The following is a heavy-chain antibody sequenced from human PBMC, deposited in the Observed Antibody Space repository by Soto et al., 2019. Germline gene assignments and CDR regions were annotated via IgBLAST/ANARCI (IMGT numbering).Heavy chain of an antibody. D-gene: IGHD3-16*01. CDR3: AGGPRYWGFAL. CDR1: GGSSRAYH. V-gene: IGHV4-34*01. Sequence: GELQQWGTGLLKPSATLSLNCSVYGGSSRAYHWSGIRQSPGEGLDRIGEFSYSWSLTCNTSLKGRATDSLDTSTNNFSLTVTSVTAAATAVYFGAGGPRYWGFALWGRGTLVTVSS. J-gene: IGHJ2*01. CDR2: FSYSWSL.